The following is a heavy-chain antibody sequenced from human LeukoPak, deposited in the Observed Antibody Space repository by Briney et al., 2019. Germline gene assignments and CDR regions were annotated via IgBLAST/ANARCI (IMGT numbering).Heavy chain of an antibody. J-gene: IGHJ6*02. Sequence: GGSLRLSCAASGFTFSSYGMHWVRQAPGKGLEWVAFIRYDGSNKYYADSVKGRFTISRDNANNSLYLQMNSLRAEDTAVYYCAKDLGYCSSTSCYVPHYYGMDVWGQGTTVTVSS. CDR3: AKDLGYCSSTSCYVPHYYGMDV. V-gene: IGHV3-30*02. D-gene: IGHD2-2*01. CDR1: GFTFSSYG. CDR2: IRYDGSNK.